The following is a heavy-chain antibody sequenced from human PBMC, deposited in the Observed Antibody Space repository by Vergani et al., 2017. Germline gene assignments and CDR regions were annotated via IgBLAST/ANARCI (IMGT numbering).Heavy chain of an antibody. CDR1: GFTVSSNY. V-gene: IGHV3-53*01. CDR3: AKASRYCSGGSCYDGYYYYYMDV. J-gene: IGHJ6*03. Sequence: EVQLVESGGGLIQPGGSLRLSCAASGFTVSSNYMSWVRQAPGKGLEWVSVIYSGGSTYYADAVKGRFTISRDNSKNTLYLQMNSLRAEDTAVYYCAKASRYCSGGSCYDGYYYYYMDVWGKGTTVTVSS. D-gene: IGHD2-15*01. CDR2: IYSGGST.